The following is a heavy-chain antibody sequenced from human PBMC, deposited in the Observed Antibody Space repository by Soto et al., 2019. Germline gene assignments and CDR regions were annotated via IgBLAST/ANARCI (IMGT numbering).Heavy chain of an antibody. V-gene: IGHV3-9*01. Sequence: PGGSLRLSCAASGFTFDDYAMHWVRQAPGKGLEWVSGISWNSGSIGYADSVKGRFTISRDNAKNSLYLQMNSLRAEDTALYYCAKWGGRHFDYWGQGTLVTVSS. CDR3: AKWGGRHFDY. CDR2: ISWNSGSI. D-gene: IGHD3-16*01. J-gene: IGHJ4*02. CDR1: GFTFDDYA.